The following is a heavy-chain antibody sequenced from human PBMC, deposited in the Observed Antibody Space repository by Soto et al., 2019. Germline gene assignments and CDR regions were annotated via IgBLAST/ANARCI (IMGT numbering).Heavy chain of an antibody. CDR3: ARVGPSADL. J-gene: IGHJ5*02. CDR2: INAGNGKT. V-gene: IGHV1-3*01. Sequence: ASVKVSCKASGYTFTSYTIHWVRQAPGQRPEWMGWINAGNGKTKYSPRIQDRVNITRDTSASTVYMELSSLKSEDTAIYYCARVGPSADLWCKGTLVTVSS. CDR1: GYTFTSYT.